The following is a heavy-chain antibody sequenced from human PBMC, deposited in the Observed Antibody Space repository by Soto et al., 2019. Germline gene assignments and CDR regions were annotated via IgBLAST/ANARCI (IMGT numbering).Heavy chain of an antibody. CDR2: ISYDGNNK. V-gene: IGHV3-30*18. D-gene: IGHD4-17*01. J-gene: IGHJ6*02. CDR3: AKDLKAYGGYDYYCYGLDV. Sequence: QLVESGGGVVPPGASLRLSCAASGFTFSTFGMHWVRQTPGKGLEWVADISYDGNNKVYADSVKGRFTISRDKFKNGVYLVMNNLKVDDTAVYYCAKDLKAYGGYDYYCYGLDVWGQGATVSVSS. CDR1: GFTFSTFG.